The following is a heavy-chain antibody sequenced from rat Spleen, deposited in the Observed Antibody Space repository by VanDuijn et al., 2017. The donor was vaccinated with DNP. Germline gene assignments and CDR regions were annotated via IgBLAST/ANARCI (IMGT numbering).Heavy chain of an antibody. J-gene: IGHJ2*01. CDR1: GFTFSDYA. V-gene: IGHV5-17*01. CDR2: LSYDGSRT. CDR3: ARWGGDYFDY. Sequence: EVQLVESGGGLVQPGRSLKLSCAASGFTFSDYAMAWVRKAPKKGLEWVATLSYDGSRTYYPDSVKGRFTISRDDAKSSLSLQMNSLRSEDMATYYCARWGGDYFDYWGQGVMVTVSS.